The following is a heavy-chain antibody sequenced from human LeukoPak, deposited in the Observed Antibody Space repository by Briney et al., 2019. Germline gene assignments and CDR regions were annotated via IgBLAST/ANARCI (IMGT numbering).Heavy chain of an antibody. J-gene: IGHJ4*02. Sequence: PGGSLRLSCAASGFTFSSYGMHWVRQAPGKGLEWVAVISYDGSNKYYADSVKGRFTISRDNSKNTLYLQMNSLRAEDTAVYYCAKDVVRMSSSLYYFDYWGQGTLVTVSS. V-gene: IGHV3-30*18. CDR1: GFTFSSYG. D-gene: IGHD2-15*01. CDR2: ISYDGSNK. CDR3: AKDVVRMSSSLYYFDY.